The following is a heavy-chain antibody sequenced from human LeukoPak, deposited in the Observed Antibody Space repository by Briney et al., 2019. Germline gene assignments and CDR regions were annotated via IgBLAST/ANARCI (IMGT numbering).Heavy chain of an antibody. Sequence: ASVKVSCKASGYTFTSYDINWVRQATGQGLEWMGWMNPNSGNTGYAQKFQGRVTMTRNTFISTAYMELSSLRSEDTAVYYCARSSVQYGSGSRCLGYWGQGTLVTVSS. CDR3: ARSSVQYGSGSRCLGY. CDR2: MNPNSGNT. CDR1: GYTFTSYD. D-gene: IGHD3-10*01. J-gene: IGHJ4*02. V-gene: IGHV1-8*01.